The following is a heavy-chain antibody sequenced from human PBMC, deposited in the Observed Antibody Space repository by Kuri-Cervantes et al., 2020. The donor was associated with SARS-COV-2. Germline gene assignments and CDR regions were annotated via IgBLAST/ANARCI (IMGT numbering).Heavy chain of an antibody. CDR3: AKDTGAAAGLMGADY. CDR2: ISWNSGSI. Sequence: SLKISCAASGFTFDDYAMHWVRQAPGKGLEWVSGISWNSGSIGYADSVKGRFTISRDNAKNSLYLQMNSLRAEDTALYYCAKDTGAAAGLMGADYWGQGTLVTVSS. D-gene: IGHD6-13*01. CDR1: GFTFDDYA. V-gene: IGHV3-9*01. J-gene: IGHJ4*02.